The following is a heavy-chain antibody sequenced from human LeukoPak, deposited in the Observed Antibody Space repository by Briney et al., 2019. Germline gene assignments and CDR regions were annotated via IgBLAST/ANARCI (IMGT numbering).Heavy chain of an antibody. CDR3: ARGGSSTYIDY. CDR2: ISGYNGNT. CDR1: GFTFTSYG. Sequence: ASVKVSCKASGFTFTSYGFTWVRQAPGQGLEWMGWISGYNGNTNYAQKLQGRVTMTTDTSTRTAYMELRSLRSDDPAVYYCARGGSSTYIDYWGQGTLVTVSS. V-gene: IGHV1-18*01. D-gene: IGHD2-2*01. J-gene: IGHJ4*02.